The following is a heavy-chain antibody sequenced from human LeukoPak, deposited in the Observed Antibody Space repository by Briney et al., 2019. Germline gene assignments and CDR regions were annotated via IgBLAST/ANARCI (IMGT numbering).Heavy chain of an antibody. Sequence: GASVTVSCKASGGIFSNYAISWVRQAPGLGLEWMGGIIPIFGTANYAQKFQGRVTFTADESTSTAYMELSSLRSEDTAVYYCARDRVHLWFGELLTTNDYYYYGMDVWGQGTTVTVSS. D-gene: IGHD3-10*01. V-gene: IGHV1-69*13. CDR2: IIPIFGTA. J-gene: IGHJ6*02. CDR3: ARDRVHLWFGELLTTNDYYYYGMDV. CDR1: GGIFSNYA.